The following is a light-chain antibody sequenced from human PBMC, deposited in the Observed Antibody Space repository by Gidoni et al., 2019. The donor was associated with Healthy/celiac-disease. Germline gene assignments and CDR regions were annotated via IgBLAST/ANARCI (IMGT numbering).Light chain of an antibody. V-gene: IGKV3-15*01. CDR2: GAS. Sequence: EIVMTQSPATLSVSPGERATLSCRASQSVSSNLAWYQQNPGQAPSLLIYGASPRATGIPARFSGSGSGAEFTITISSLQSEDFAVYYCQQYNNWPPLTFGGGTKVEIK. J-gene: IGKJ4*01. CDR3: QQYNNWPPLT. CDR1: QSVSSN.